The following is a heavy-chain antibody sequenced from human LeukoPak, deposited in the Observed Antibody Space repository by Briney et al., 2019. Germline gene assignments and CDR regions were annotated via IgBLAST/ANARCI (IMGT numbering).Heavy chain of an antibody. J-gene: IGHJ6*02. V-gene: IGHV1-8*01. Sequence: ASVKVSCKASGYTFVSYDINWLRQATGQGLEWMGWVSPNSGDTGYAQKFRGRVTMTRNTSISTAYMELSNLGVDDTAVYYCARGRPHGVWGQGTTVTVSS. CDR3: ARGRPHGV. CDR1: GYTFVSYD. CDR2: VSPNSGDT.